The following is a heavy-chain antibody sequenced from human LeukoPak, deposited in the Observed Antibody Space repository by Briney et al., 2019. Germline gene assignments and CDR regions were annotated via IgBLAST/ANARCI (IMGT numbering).Heavy chain of an antibody. CDR3: ARVISGYSSGWPYLDY. D-gene: IGHD6-19*01. Sequence: ASVKVSCKASGYTFTSYYMHWVRQAPGQGLEWMGIINPSGGSTSYAQKFQGRVTMTRDTSTSTVYMELSSLRSEDTAVYYCARVISGYSSGWPYLDYWGQGTLVTVSS. CDR2: INPSGGST. J-gene: IGHJ4*02. CDR1: GYTFTSYY. V-gene: IGHV1-46*01.